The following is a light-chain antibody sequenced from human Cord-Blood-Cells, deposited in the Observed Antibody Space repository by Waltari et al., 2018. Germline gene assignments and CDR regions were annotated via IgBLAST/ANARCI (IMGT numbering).Light chain of an antibody. J-gene: IGLJ2*01. CDR2: EVS. CDR1: SSDVGGYNY. CDR3: SSYTSSSTVV. Sequence: QSALTQPASVSGSPGQSITISCTGTSSDVGGYNYVSRYQQHPGKAPKLMIYEVSNRPSGGSNRFSGAKSGTSASLTISGRQSEDEADYYCSSYTSSSTVVFGGGTKLTVL. V-gene: IGLV2-14*01.